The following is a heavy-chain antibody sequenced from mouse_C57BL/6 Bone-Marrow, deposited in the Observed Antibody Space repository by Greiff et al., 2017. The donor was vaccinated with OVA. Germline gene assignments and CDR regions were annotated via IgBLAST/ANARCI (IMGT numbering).Heavy chain of an antibody. J-gene: IGHJ1*03. CDR2: INPNYGTT. CDR3: AVYYGSSYRYFDV. V-gene: IGHV1-39*01. CDR1: GYSFTDYN. D-gene: IGHD1-1*01. Sequence: VQLQQSGPELVKPGASVKISCKASGYSFTDYNMNWVKQSNGKSLEWIGVINPNYGTTSYNQKFKGKATLTVDQSSSTAYMQRNSLTSEDSAVYYGAVYYGSSYRYFDVWGTGTTVTVSS.